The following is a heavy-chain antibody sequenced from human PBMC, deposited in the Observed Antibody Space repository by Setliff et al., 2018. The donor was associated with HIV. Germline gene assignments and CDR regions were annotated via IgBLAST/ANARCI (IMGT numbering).Heavy chain of an antibody. Sequence: SETLSLTCSVSGGSISSSRYFWGWIRQPPGKGLEWIGSLSYTATSFYNPSLKSRVTISMDTSKNHFSLRMSSVTAADTAVYFCAGAVPRTGQGTFDYWGQGILVTVSS. J-gene: IGHJ4*02. D-gene: IGHD1-1*01. CDR3: AGAVPRTGQGTFDY. CDR2: LSYTATS. CDR1: GGSISSSRYF. V-gene: IGHV4-39*02.